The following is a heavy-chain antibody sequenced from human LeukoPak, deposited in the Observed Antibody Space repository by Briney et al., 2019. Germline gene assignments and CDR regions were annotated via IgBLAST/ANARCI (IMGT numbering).Heavy chain of an antibody. J-gene: IGHJ4*02. Sequence: PGGSLRLSCGASGFTFSSYWMHWVRQAPGKGLVWVSRINTDGSSTTYADSVEGRFTISRDNAKNTLYLQMNSLRAEDTALYYCARSSSGWHSDYWGQGTLATVSS. CDR2: INTDGSST. CDR3: ARSSSGWHSDY. V-gene: IGHV3-74*01. CDR1: GFTFSSYW. D-gene: IGHD6-19*01.